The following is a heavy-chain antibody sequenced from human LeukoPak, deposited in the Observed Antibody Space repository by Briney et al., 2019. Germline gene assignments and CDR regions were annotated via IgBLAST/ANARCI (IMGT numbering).Heavy chain of an antibody. CDR1: GFTFSDSA. CDR2: IRSKDNNYAT. V-gene: IGHV3-73*01. J-gene: IGHJ4*02. Sequence: TGGSLRLSCAASGFTFSDSAINWVRQASGKGLEWVGRIRSKDNNYATAYGASVKGRFTIARDDPKNTAYLQMNSLKTEDTAVYYCASLVYGDQDDYWGQGTLVTVSS. D-gene: IGHD4-17*01. CDR3: ASLVYGDQDDY.